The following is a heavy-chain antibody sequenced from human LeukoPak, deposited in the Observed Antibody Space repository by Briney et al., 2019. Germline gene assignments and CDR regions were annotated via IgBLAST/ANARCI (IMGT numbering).Heavy chain of an antibody. D-gene: IGHD2-21*01. CDR3: AKAPVTACRGAYCYPFDY. Sequence: GGSLRLSCAASGFTLSSYAMSWVRQAPGKGLEWVSAISDSGNTYHADSVKGRFTISRDSSKNTLFLQMNRLRPEDAAVYYCAKAPVTACRGAYCYPFDYWGKGTLVTVSS. CDR1: GFTLSSYA. CDR2: ISDSGNT. V-gene: IGHV3-23*01. J-gene: IGHJ4*02.